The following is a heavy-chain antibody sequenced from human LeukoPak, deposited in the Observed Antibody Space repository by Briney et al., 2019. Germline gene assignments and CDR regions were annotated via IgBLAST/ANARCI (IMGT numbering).Heavy chain of an antibody. CDR3: AREYVGWTYYDILTGHYGLGAFDI. J-gene: IGHJ3*02. CDR2: IYYSGST. CDR1: GGSISSGGYY. Sequence: KSSETLSLTCTVSGGSISSGGYYWSWIRQHPGKGLEWIGYIYYSGSTYYNPSLKSRVTISVDTSKNQFSLKLSSVTAADTAVYYCAREYVGWTYYDILTGHYGLGAFDIWGQGTMVTVSS. D-gene: IGHD3-9*01. V-gene: IGHV4-31*03.